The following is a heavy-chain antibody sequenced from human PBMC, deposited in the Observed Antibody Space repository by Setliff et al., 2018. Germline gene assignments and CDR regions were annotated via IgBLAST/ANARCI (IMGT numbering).Heavy chain of an antibody. Sequence: SETLSLTCAVSGGSISSSNWWSWVRQPPGKGLEWIGSIYYSGSTYYNPSLKSRVTISVDTSKNQFSLKLSSVTAAATAVYYCARSGYYDFWRGFLNDAFDIWGQGTVVTVSS. CDR1: GGSISSSNW. V-gene: IGHV4-4*02. CDR2: IYYSGST. D-gene: IGHD3-3*01. CDR3: ARSGYYDFWRGFLNDAFDI. J-gene: IGHJ3*02.